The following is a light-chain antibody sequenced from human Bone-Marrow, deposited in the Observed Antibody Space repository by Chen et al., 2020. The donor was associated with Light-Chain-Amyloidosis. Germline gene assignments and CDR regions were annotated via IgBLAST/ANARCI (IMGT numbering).Light chain of an antibody. CDR2: LGS. J-gene: IGKJ2*01. CDR3: MQALQTPYT. V-gene: IGKV2-28*01. Sequence: DIVMTQSPLSLPVTPGEPASISCRSSQSLLHSNGYNFLDWYLQKPGQSPQLLIYLGSDRASGVPARFTGSGSGIDFTLKISRVEAEDVGIYYCMQALQTPYTFGLGTKLEIK. CDR1: QSLLHSNGYNF.